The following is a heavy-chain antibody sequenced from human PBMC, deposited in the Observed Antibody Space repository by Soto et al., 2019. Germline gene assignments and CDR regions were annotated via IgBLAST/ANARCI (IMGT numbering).Heavy chain of an antibody. J-gene: IGHJ4*02. CDR3: ARDQRNTGIVGATIFDY. V-gene: IGHV1-69*13. CDR1: GGTFSSYA. CDR2: IIPIFGTA. D-gene: IGHD1-26*01. Sequence: ASVKVSCKASGGTFSSYAISWVRQAPGQGLEWMGGIIPIFGTANYAQKFQGRVTITADESTSTAYMELSSLRSEDTAVYYCARDQRNTGIVGATIFDYWGQGTLVTVSS.